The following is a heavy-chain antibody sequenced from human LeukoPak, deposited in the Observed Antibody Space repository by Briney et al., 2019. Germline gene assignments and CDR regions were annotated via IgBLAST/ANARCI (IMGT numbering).Heavy chain of an antibody. CDR1: GFTVSSNY. CDR2: IYSGGST. D-gene: IGHD3-22*01. V-gene: IGHV3-53*01. Sequence: GGSLRLSCAASGFTVSSNYMSWVRQAPGKGLEWVSVIYSGGSTYYADSVKGRFTISRDNSKNTLYLQMNSLRADDTAVYYCARRHYYDSSGYYYPLDYWGQGTLVTVSS. CDR3: ARRHYYDSSGYYYPLDY. J-gene: IGHJ4*02.